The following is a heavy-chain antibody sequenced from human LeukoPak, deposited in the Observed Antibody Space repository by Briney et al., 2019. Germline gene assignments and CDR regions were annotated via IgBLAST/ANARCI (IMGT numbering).Heavy chain of an antibody. V-gene: IGHV4-59*01. Sequence: PSETLSLTCIVSGGSISGYYWSWIRQPPGKGLEWMGSIYYSGSTDYNPSLKSRVIISIDTSKNQFSLSLISVTAADTAVYYCARDGVSALNLYSDLWGRGTLVTVSS. CDR2: IYYSGST. J-gene: IGHJ2*01. CDR1: GGSISGYY. D-gene: IGHD3-3*01. CDR3: ARDGVSALNLYSDL.